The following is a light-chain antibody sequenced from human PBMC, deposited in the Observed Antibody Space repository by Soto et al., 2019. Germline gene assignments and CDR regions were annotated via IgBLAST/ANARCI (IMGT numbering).Light chain of an antibody. V-gene: IGKV1-16*02. J-gene: IGKJ5*01. CDR1: QDITND. CDR2: TAS. Sequence: DLQMTQSPASLSASVGDRVTITCRASQDITNDLAWFQQKPGKAPKALIYTASSWQSGDPSKFSDSGSGTDFTLTISSLQPEDCATYYFQQSHSYPITFGQGTLLEIK. CDR3: QQSHSYPIT.